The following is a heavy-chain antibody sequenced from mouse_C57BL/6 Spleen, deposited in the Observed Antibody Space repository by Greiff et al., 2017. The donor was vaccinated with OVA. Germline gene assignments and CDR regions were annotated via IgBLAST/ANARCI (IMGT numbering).Heavy chain of an antibody. D-gene: IGHD1-1*01. J-gene: IGHJ2*01. V-gene: IGHV1-82*01. CDR2: IYPGDGDT. CDR3: ARSTITTVVEGHYFDY. CDR1: GYAFSSSW. Sequence: QVQLQQSGPELVKPGASVKISCKASGYAFSSSWMNWVKQRPGKGLEWIGRIYPGDGDTNYNGKFKGKATLTADKSYSTAYMQLSSLTSEDSAVYFCARSTITTVVEGHYFDYWGQGTTLTVSS.